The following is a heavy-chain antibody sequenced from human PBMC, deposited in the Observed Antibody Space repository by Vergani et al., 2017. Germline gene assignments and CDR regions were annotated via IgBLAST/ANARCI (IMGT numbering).Heavy chain of an antibody. V-gene: IGHV3-33*01. Sequence: QVQLVESGGGVVQPGRSLRLSCAASGFTFSSYGMHWVRQAPGKGLEWVAVIWYDGSNKYYADSVKGRFTISRDNSKNTLYLQMNSLRAEDTAVYYCARDQPSTVTDGGDAFDIWGQGTMVTASS. J-gene: IGHJ3*02. CDR1: GFTFSSYG. CDR3: ARDQPSTVTDGGDAFDI. CDR2: IWYDGSNK. D-gene: IGHD4-17*01.